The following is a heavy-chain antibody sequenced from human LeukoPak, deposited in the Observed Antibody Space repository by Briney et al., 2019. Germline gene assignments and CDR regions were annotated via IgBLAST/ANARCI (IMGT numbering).Heavy chain of an antibody. CDR1: RFNFSSYW. J-gene: IGHJ5*01. CDR3: ARVGHGSSWFDS. D-gene: IGHD6-13*01. CDR2: INTDGTTT. V-gene: IGHV3-74*01. Sequence: GGPLRLSCVASRFNFSSYWMHWVRQAPGKGLVWVSRINTDGTTTTYADSVKGRFTISRDNSKNTLYLEMNSLRVEDTALYFCARVGHGSSWFDSWGQGTLITVSS.